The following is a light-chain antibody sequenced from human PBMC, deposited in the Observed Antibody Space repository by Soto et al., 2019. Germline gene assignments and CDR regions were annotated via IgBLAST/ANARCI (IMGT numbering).Light chain of an antibody. CDR2: WAS. Sequence: DIVMTQSSDSLAVSLGERATINCRSSQTVLHGSNYLAWYQQKPGQPPKLLIYWASTRESGVPDRFSGSGSGTDFTLAISSLQAEDVAVYYCQQYYTTPVTFGQGTKVEIK. V-gene: IGKV4-1*01. CDR1: QTVLHGSNY. CDR3: QQYYTTPVT. J-gene: IGKJ1*01.